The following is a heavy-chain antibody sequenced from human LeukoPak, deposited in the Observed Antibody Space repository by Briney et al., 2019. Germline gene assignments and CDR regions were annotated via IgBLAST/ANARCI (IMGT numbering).Heavy chain of an antibody. J-gene: IGHJ4*02. CDR2: ISSSSGYI. CDR1: GYSFGSYS. Sequence: EGSLRLSCAASGYSFGSYSMNWFRQTPERGLEWISSISSSSGYIYYADSVKGRFTISRDNVKNSLHLQMDSLRAEDTALYFCAREIVSSNSFDHWGQGTLITVSS. V-gene: IGHV3-21*06. D-gene: IGHD2-2*01. CDR3: AREIVSSNSFDH.